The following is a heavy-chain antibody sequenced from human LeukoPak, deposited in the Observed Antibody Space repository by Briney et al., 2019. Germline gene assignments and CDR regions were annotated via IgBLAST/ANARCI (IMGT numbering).Heavy chain of an antibody. Sequence: GGSLRLSCAASGFTFSSYSMNWVRQAPGKGLEWVSSISSSSSYIYYADSVKGRFTISRDNAKNSLYPQMNSLRAEDTAVYYCARGLRGRIAVAGDYFDYWGQGTLVTVSS. V-gene: IGHV3-21*01. CDR1: GFTFSSYS. D-gene: IGHD6-19*01. CDR2: ISSSSSYI. J-gene: IGHJ4*02. CDR3: ARGLRGRIAVAGDYFDY.